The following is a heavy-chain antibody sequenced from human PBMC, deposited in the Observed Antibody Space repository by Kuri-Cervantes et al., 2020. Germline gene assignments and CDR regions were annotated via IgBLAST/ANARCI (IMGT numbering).Heavy chain of an antibody. V-gene: IGHV3-30*03. CDR1: GFTFSSYG. CDR2: ISYDGSNK. CDR3: ARGEYMSGGGYYT. J-gene: IGHJ5*02. Sequence: GESLKISCAASGFTFSSYGMHWVRQAPGKGLEWVAVISYDGSNKYYADSVKGRFTISRDNSKNSLYLQMNSLRAEDTAVYYCARGEYMSGGGYYTWGQGTLVTVSS. D-gene: IGHD3-3*01.